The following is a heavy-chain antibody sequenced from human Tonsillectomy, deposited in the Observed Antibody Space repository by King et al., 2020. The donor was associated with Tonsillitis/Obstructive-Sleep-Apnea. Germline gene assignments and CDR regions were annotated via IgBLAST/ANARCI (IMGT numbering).Heavy chain of an antibody. J-gene: IGHJ4*02. D-gene: IGHD3-10*01. CDR2: ISADKGNT. Sequence: LQLVQSGAEVKKPGASVKVSCKASGYTFSRYGISWVRQAPGQGLEWMGWISADKGNTNYARNLPGRVTMTTDTYTSTAYMELRSLTSDDTAVYYCARVVQGGDYWGQGTLVTVSS. V-gene: IGHV1-18*01. CDR3: ARVVQGGDY. CDR1: GYTFSRYG.